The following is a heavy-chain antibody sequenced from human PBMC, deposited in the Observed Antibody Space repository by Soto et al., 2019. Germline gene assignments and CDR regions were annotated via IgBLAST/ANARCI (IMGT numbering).Heavy chain of an antibody. CDR2: IYYSGST. V-gene: IGHV4-39*01. D-gene: IGHD6-19*01. Sequence: QLQLQESGPGLVKPSETLSLTCTVSGGSISSSSYYWGWIRQPPGKGLEWIGSIYYSGSTYYNPSLKSRVTISVDTSKNQFSLKLSSVTAADTAVYYCARHEWQWLVGYWGQGTLVTVSS. J-gene: IGHJ4*02. CDR1: GGSISSSSYY. CDR3: ARHEWQWLVGY.